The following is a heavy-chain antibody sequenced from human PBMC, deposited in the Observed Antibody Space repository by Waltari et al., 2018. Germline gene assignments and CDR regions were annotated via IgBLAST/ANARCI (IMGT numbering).Heavy chain of an antibody. J-gene: IGHJ5*02. V-gene: IGHV3-23*04. CDR3: TKDAYDSPNHYPPTWFDP. CDR2: ISGTGDGT. Sequence: DVQLAEYGGGLVQPGGSLRLSCVASGFSFGYTAMQWVRQATGKAPEWVAIISGTGDGTFYSNSVRGRFTISRDNSRNTLYLQMNDLKTEDTAVYYCTKDAYDSPNHYPPTWFDPWGHGTLVTVSS. CDR1: GFSFGYTA. D-gene: IGHD3-10*01.